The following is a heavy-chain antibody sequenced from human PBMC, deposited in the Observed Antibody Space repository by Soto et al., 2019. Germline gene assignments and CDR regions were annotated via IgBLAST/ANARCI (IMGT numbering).Heavy chain of an antibody. Sequence: QVHLVQSGAEVKKPGASVKVSCKASGYTFSSYGISWVRQAPGQGLEWMGWISAANGDTNSAPKFQGRVTMTTDTSTSTAYMELRSLRSDDTALYYCATDYRAACGGSCYSFDYWGQGTLVTVSA. CDR3: ATDYRAACGGSCYSFDY. J-gene: IGHJ4*02. D-gene: IGHD2-15*01. V-gene: IGHV1-18*01. CDR1: GYTFSSYG. CDR2: ISAANGDT.